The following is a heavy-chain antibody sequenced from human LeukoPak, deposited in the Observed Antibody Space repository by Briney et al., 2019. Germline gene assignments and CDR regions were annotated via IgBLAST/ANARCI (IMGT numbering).Heavy chain of an antibody. D-gene: IGHD2-2*01. Sequence: GRSLRLSCAASGFTFSSYSMSWVRQAPGKGLEWVSVIYSGGSTYYADSVKGRSTISRDNSKNTLYLQMNTLRAEDRAVYYCAKSRGVVAAALDYWGQGTLVTVSS. V-gene: IGHV3-53*01. CDR2: IYSGGST. J-gene: IGHJ4*02. CDR1: GFTFSSYS. CDR3: AKSRGVVAAALDY.